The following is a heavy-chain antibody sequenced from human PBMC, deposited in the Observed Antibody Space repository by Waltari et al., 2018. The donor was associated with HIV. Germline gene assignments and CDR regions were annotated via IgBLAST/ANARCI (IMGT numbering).Heavy chain of an antibody. CDR2: NNHSGDT. V-gene: IGHV4-34*01. CDR3: ARGDADPGDFDY. D-gene: IGHD3-10*01. Sequence: VQLQQWGTGLLKPSETLSLTCAVYGGSFRGYYWSWIRQSPGKGMGWIGENNHSGDTNVNPSCKDRCAISIDPSKNQFSLKLTAVTAAYPAVYYCARGDADPGDFDYWGQGALLTVSS. CDR1: GGSFRGYY. J-gene: IGHJ4*02.